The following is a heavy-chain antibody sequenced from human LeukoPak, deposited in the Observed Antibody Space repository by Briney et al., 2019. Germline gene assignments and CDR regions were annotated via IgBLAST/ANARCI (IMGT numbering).Heavy chain of an antibody. CDR2: ISYDGNSK. J-gene: IGHJ6*03. CDR3: AKGGSGRERYYYYYMDV. Sequence: GGSLRLSCAASGFTFSRYGMHWVRQAPGKGLEWVAVISYDGNSKYYADSVKGRFTISRDNSKNTLYLQMNSLRAEDTAVYYCAKGGSGRERYYYYYMDVWGKGTTVTISS. V-gene: IGHV3-30*18. D-gene: IGHD3-10*01. CDR1: GFTFSRYG.